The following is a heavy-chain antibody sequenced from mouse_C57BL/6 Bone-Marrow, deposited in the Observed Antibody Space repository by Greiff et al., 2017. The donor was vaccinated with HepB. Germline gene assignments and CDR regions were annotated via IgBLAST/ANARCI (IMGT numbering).Heavy chain of an antibody. D-gene: IGHD2-1*01. CDR2: IDPSDSYT. J-gene: IGHJ2*01. Sequence: VQLQQPGAELVMPGASVKLSCKASGYTFTSYWMHWVKQTPDQGLEWIGEIDPSDSYTNYNQKFKGKSTLTVDKSSSTAYMQLSSLTSEDSAVYYGAAYGNYGYWGQGTTLTVSS. V-gene: IGHV1-69*01. CDR3: AAYGNYGY. CDR1: GYTFTSYW.